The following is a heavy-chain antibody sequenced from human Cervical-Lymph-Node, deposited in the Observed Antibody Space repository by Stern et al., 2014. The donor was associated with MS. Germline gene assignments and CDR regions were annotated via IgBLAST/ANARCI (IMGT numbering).Heavy chain of an antibody. J-gene: IGHJ3*02. V-gene: IGHV1-3*01. CDR3: ARSIAGYGDFYHGAFDI. Sequence: QVQLVQSGAEVKKPGASVTISCKASGYTFTSYAIHWVRQAPGQRLEWMGWITPGTGNTRYSQKFQDRVTITRDTSASTAYVELSGLRSEDTAVYYCARSIAGYGDFYHGAFDIWGQGTVVTVSS. CDR2: ITPGTGNT. D-gene: IGHD4-17*01. CDR1: GYTFTSYA.